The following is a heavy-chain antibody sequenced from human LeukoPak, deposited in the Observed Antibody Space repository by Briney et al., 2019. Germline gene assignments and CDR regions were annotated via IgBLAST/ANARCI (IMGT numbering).Heavy chain of an antibody. CDR1: GYTFSDYY. CDR3: ARDLPIGAFDI. Sequence: ASVKVSCKASGYTFSDYYIHWVRQAPGQGLEWMGWINPNSGGKKYAQKFQDRVALTRDTSITTAYMDLSRLRSDDTVVYYCARDLPIGAFDIWGQGTMVTVSS. CDR2: INPNSGGK. J-gene: IGHJ3*02. V-gene: IGHV1-2*02. D-gene: IGHD1-26*01.